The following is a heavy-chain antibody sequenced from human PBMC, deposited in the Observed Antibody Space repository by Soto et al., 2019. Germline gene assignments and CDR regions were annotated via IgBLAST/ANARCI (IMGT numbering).Heavy chain of an antibody. V-gene: IGHV4-59*01. D-gene: IGHD2-2*01. CDR3: ARMAEYCSSTSCYVYWFDP. CDR2: IYYSGST. J-gene: IGHJ5*02. Sequence: PSETLSLTFTVSGGSISSYYWSWIRQPPGKGLEWIGYIYYSGSTNYNPSLKSRVTISVDTSRNQFSLKLSSVTAADTAVYYCARMAEYCSSTSCYVYWFDPWGQGTLVTVSS. CDR1: GGSISSYY.